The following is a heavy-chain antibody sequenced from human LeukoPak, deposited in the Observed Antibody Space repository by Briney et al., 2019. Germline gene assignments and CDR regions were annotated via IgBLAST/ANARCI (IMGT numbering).Heavy chain of an antibody. CDR3: ARDVWSKGVFDY. Sequence: GGSLRLSCAASGFTFSSYDMHRVRQAPGKGLEWVAHISFGATEEHYADSVRGRFTISRDKSKDTLHLQMNSLRVEDTAVYYWARDVWSKGVFDYWGQGTLVTVSS. J-gene: IGHJ4*02. V-gene: IGHV3-30-3*01. CDR1: GFTFSSYD. CDR2: ISFGATEE. D-gene: IGHD2-21*01.